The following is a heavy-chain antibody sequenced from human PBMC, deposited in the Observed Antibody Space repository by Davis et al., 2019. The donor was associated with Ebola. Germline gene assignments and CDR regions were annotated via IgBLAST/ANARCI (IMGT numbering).Heavy chain of an antibody. CDR1: GYTFTSYA. CDR2: INAGNGDT. V-gene: IGHV1-3*01. Sequence: ASVKVSCKASGYTFTSYAMHWVRQAPGQRLEWMGWINAGNGDTKYSQKFRDRVTITRDPSASTAYMELSSLRSEDTAVYYCARPGGGYYDSSGYYYDWWGQGTLVTVSS. CDR3: ARPGGGYYDSSGYYYDW. J-gene: IGHJ4*02. D-gene: IGHD3-22*01.